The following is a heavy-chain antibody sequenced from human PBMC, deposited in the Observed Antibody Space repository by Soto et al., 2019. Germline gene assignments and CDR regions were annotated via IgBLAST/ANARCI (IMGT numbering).Heavy chain of an antibody. J-gene: IGHJ4*02. CDR3: ARGTYYYDSSGYYSVAFDY. V-gene: IGHV1-3*01. Sequence: AASVKVSCKASGYTFTSYAMHWVRQAPGQRLEWMGWINAGNGNTKYSQKFQGRVTITRDTSASTAYMELSSLRSEDTAVYYCARGTYYYDSSGYYSVAFDYWGQGTLVTVSS. CDR1: GYTFTSYA. D-gene: IGHD3-22*01. CDR2: INAGNGNT.